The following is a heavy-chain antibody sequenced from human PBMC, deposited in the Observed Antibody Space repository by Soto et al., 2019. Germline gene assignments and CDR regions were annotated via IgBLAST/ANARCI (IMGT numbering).Heavy chain of an antibody. Sequence: GSLRLSCAASGFTFSSYGMHWVRQAPDKGLEWVAVISYDGSNKYYADSVKGRFTISRGNSKNTLYLQMNSLRAEDTAVYYCAKDSEKDIVLVVAASPTDYWGQGT. CDR1: GFTFSSYG. V-gene: IGHV3-30*18. CDR2: ISYDGSNK. CDR3: AKDSEKDIVLVVAASPTDY. D-gene: IGHD2-15*01. J-gene: IGHJ4*02.